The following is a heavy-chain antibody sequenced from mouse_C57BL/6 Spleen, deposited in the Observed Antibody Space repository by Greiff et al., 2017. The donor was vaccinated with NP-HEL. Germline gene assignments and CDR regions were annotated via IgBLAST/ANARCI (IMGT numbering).Heavy chain of an antibody. CDR3: ARSVTTVVAQDY. CDR1: GYSFTGYY. V-gene: IGHV1-42*01. Sequence: VQLQQSGPELVKPGASVKISCKASGYSFTGYYMNWVKQSPEKSLEWIGEINPSTGGTTYNQKFKAKATLTVDKSSSTAYMQLKSLTSEDSAVYYCARSVTTVVAQDYWGQGTTLTVSS. CDR2: INPSTGGT. J-gene: IGHJ2*01. D-gene: IGHD1-1*01.